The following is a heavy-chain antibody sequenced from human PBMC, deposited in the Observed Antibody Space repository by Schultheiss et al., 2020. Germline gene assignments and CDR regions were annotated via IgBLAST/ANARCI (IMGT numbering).Heavy chain of an antibody. CDR1: GFTFSNAW. CDR2: IKSKTDGGTT. CDR3: ARGGQWLGDNWFDP. Sequence: GGSLRLSCAASGFTFSNAWMSWVRQAPGKGLEWVGRIKSKTDGGTTDYAAPVKGRFTISRDDSKNTLYLQMNSLKTEDTAVYYCARGGQWLGDNWFDPWGQGTLVTVSS. D-gene: IGHD6-19*01. J-gene: IGHJ5*02. V-gene: IGHV3-15*01.